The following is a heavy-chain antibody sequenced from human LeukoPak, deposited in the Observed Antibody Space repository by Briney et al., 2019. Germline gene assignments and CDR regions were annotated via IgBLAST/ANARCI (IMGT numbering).Heavy chain of an antibody. CDR1: GYSFTSYW. CDR2: IYPDDSDT. J-gene: IGHJ6*03. V-gene: IGHV5-51*01. Sequence: GESLKISCKGSGYSFTSYWIGWVRQMPGKGLEWMGIIYPDDSDTRYSPSFEGKVIISVDTSISTAYLQWSSLKASDTATYYCARHGHCTNGVCYSNYYYYMDVWGKGTTVTVSS. CDR3: ARHGHCTNGVCYSNYYYYMDV. D-gene: IGHD2-8*01.